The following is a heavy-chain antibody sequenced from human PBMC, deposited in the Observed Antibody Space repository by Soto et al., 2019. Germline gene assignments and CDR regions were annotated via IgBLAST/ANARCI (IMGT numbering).Heavy chain of an antibody. J-gene: IGHJ6*02. CDR1: GGSISSYY. Sequence: KASETLSLTCTVSGGSISSYYWSWIRQPPGKGLEWIGYIYYSGSTNYNPSLKSRVTISVDTSKNQFSLKLSSVTAADTAVYYCARVRDYYDSSGYSDYYYYGMDVWGQGTTVTVSS. D-gene: IGHD3-22*01. CDR3: ARVRDYYDSSGYSDYYYYGMDV. V-gene: IGHV4-59*01. CDR2: IYYSGST.